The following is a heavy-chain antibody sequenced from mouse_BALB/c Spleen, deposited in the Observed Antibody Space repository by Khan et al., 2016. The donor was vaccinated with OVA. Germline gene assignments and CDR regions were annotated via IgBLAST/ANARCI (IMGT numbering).Heavy chain of an antibody. CDR1: GYTFTSYV. CDR3: ARDYRYDVYFDY. D-gene: IGHD2-14*01. V-gene: IGHV1S136*01. J-gene: IGHJ2*01. Sequence: VQLQQSGPELVKPGASVKMSCKASGYTFTSYVIHWMKQKPGQGLEWIGYIYPFNDDTKYNEKFKGKATLTSDKSSSTAYMELSSLTSEDSAVYYCARDYRYDVYFDYWGQGTTLTVS. CDR2: IYPFNDDT.